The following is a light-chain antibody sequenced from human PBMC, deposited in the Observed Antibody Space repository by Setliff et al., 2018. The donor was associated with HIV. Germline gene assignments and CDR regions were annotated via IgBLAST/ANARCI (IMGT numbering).Light chain of an antibody. CDR1: SSDVGTYNS. V-gene: IGLV2-11*01. Sequence: QSALTQPRPVSGSPGQSVTISCTGTSSDVGTYNSVSWYQQHPGKAPKLMIFEVSKRPSGVPDRFSGSKSGNTASLTISGLQAEDEADYYCCSYAGSYSFFVFGSGTKVTVL. J-gene: IGLJ1*01. CDR3: CSYAGSYSFFV. CDR2: EVS.